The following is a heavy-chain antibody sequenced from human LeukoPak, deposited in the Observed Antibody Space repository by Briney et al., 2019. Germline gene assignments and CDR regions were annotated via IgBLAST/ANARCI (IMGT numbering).Heavy chain of an antibody. Sequence: SETLSLTCTVSGGSISSSSYYWSWIRQPAGKGREWIGRIYTSGSSNSNPSLKSRVTMSADTSKNQFSLKLSSVTAADTAVYYCARDISVAGSFLLFDYWGQGTLVTVSS. CDR2: IYTSGSS. CDR1: GGSISSSSYY. V-gene: IGHV4-61*02. CDR3: ARDISVAGSFLLFDY. J-gene: IGHJ4*02. D-gene: IGHD6-19*01.